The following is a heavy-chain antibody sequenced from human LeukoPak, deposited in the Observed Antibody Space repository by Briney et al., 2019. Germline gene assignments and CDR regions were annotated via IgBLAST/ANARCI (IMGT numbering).Heavy chain of an antibody. CDR3: ASQYYDILTGYSLHDY. V-gene: IGHV3-30*02. Sequence: GGSLRLSCAASGFSFSFYWMHWVRQAPGKGLEWVAFIRYDGSNKYYADSVKGRFTISRDNSKNTLYLQMNSLRAEDTAVYYCASQYYDILTGYSLHDYWGQGTLVTVSS. CDR1: GFSFSFYW. D-gene: IGHD3-9*01. CDR2: IRYDGSNK. J-gene: IGHJ4*02.